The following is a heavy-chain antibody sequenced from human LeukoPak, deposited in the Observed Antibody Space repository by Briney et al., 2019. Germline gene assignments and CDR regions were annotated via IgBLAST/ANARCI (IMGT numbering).Heavy chain of an antibody. Sequence: GGSLRLSCAASGFTFSSYAMHWVRQAPGKGLECVAVISYDGSNKYYADSVKGRFTISRDNSKNTLYLQMNSLRAEDTAVYYCARGAYIAAADDFDYWGQGTLVTVSS. D-gene: IGHD6-13*01. CDR3: ARGAYIAAADDFDY. V-gene: IGHV3-30*04. J-gene: IGHJ4*02. CDR1: GFTFSSYA. CDR2: ISYDGSNK.